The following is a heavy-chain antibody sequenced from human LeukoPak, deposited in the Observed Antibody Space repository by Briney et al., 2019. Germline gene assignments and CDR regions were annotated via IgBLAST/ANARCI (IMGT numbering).Heavy chain of an antibody. CDR1: GFTFSSYE. J-gene: IGHJ4*02. V-gene: IGHV3-48*03. CDR2: ISSSGSTI. Sequence: PGGSLRLSCAASGFTFSSYEMNWVRQAPGKGLEWVSYISSSGSTIYYADSVKGRFTISRDNAKNSLYLQMNSLRAEDTAVYYCARGRYHYDSSGYYAAYFDYWGQGTLVTVSS. D-gene: IGHD3-22*01. CDR3: ARGRYHYDSSGYYAAYFDY.